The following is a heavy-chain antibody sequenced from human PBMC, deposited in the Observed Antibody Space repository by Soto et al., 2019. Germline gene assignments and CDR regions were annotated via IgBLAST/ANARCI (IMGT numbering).Heavy chain of an antibody. D-gene: IGHD2-8*01. CDR3: ARGDSTDCSNGVCSFFYNHDMEV. V-gene: IGHV1-2*04. CDR1: GYSFTDYH. J-gene: IGHJ6*02. Sequence: ASVKVSCKASGYSFTDYHIHWVRQAPGQGLEWLGRINPKRGGTSTAHKFQGWVTMTTDKSISTDSMELTRLTSDDTAIYYCARGDSTDCSNGVCSFFYNHDMEVWG. CDR2: INPKRGGT.